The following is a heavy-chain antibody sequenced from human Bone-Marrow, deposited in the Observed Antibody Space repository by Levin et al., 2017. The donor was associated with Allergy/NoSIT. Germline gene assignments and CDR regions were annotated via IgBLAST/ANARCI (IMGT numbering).Heavy chain of an antibody. J-gene: IGHJ2*01. CDR1: GFTFSSYA. D-gene: IGHD6-13*01. CDR2: ISGSGGST. V-gene: IGHV3-23*01. CDR3: AKVGDSSSWSAWYFDL. Sequence: GESLKISCAASGFTFSSYAMSWVRQAPGKGLEWVSAISGSGGSTYYADSVKGRFTISRDNSKNTLYLQMNSLRAEDTAVYYCAKVGDSSSWSAWYFDLWGRGTLVTVSS.